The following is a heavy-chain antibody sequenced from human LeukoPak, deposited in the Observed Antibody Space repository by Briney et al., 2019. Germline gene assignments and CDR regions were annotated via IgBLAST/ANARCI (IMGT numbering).Heavy chain of an antibody. CDR2: MNPNSGNT. Sequence: ASVKVSCKASGYTFTSYDINWVRQATGQGLEWMGWMNPNSGNTGYAQKFQGRVTMTRNTSISTAYMGLSSLRSEDTAVYYCARIEVAAAGDYWYFDLWGRGTLVTVSS. CDR1: GYTFTSYD. J-gene: IGHJ2*01. D-gene: IGHD6-13*01. CDR3: ARIEVAAAGDYWYFDL. V-gene: IGHV1-8*01.